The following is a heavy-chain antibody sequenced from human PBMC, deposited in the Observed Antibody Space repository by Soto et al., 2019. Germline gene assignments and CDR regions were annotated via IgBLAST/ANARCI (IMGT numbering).Heavy chain of an antibody. V-gene: IGHV4-30-2*01. CDR3: SSISSRSCSGGRCYRPIDY. CDR2: TYHSGST. D-gene: IGHD2-15*01. J-gene: IGHJ4*02. CDR1: GGSISSGGYS. Sequence: QLQLQESGSGLVKPSQTLSLTCAVSGGSISSGGYSWRWIRQPPGKSLEWLGYTYHSGSTYYNPSLTSRGTLSVDRSKNQFSLKLSSVTAADTAVYYCSSISSRSCSGGRCYRPIDYCCQGTLVTVSS.